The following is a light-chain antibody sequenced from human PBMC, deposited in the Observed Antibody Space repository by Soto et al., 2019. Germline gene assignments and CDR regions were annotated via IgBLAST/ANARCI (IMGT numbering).Light chain of an antibody. Sequence: EIVLTQSPATLSLSPGDRATLSCRASQSVTDFLAWYQQKPGQAPRLLIYDASNWATGVPARFSGSGSGTDFTLTISSLEPEDSAAYYCQQRSGWPPLTFGGGTKVAIK. J-gene: IGKJ4*01. V-gene: IGKV3-11*01. CDR2: DAS. CDR1: QSVTDF. CDR3: QQRSGWPPLT.